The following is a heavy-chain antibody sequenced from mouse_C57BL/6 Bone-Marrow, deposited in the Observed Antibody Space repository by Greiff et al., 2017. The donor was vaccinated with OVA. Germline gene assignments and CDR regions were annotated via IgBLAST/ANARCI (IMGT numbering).Heavy chain of an antibody. CDR2: IDPSDSYT. CDR1: GYTFTSYW. V-gene: IGHV1-69*01. J-gene: IGHJ4*01. D-gene: IGHD1-1*01. CDR3: ARVYYGSSYWAMDY. Sequence: QVQLQQPGAELVMPGASVKLSCKASGYTFTSYWMHWVKQRPGQGLEWIGEIDPSDSYTNYNQKFKGKSTLTVDKSSSTAYMQLSSLTSEDSAVYYCARVYYGSSYWAMDYWGQGTSVTVSS.